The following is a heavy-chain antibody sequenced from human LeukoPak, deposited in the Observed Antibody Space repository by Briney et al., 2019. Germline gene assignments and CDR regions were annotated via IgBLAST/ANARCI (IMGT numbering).Heavy chain of an antibody. CDR3: ARGGAARPDY. CDR2: ISSSSSAI. D-gene: IGHD6-6*01. CDR1: GFTFSSYG. Sequence: GGSLRLSCAASGFTFSSYGINWVRQTPGKGLEWVSYISSSSSAINYADSVRGRFTFSRDNAKNSLYLQMNSLRPEDTAVYYCARGGAARPDYWGQGTLVTVSS. V-gene: IGHV3-48*01. J-gene: IGHJ4*02.